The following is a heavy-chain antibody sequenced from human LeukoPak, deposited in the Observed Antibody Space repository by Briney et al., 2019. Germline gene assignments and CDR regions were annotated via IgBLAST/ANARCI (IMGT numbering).Heavy chain of an antibody. D-gene: IGHD3-22*01. V-gene: IGHV3-49*03. CDR1: GFTFSNYA. Sequence: PGGSLRLSCTASGFTFSNYALSWFRQAPGRGLEWVAFIRSKTYRGTTEYAASVKGRFTISRDDSKSIAYLQMNSLKTEDTAVYYCARANSFDSSGYYFDYWGQGTLVTVSS. CDR2: IRSKTYRGTT. CDR3: ARANSFDSSGYYFDY. J-gene: IGHJ4*02.